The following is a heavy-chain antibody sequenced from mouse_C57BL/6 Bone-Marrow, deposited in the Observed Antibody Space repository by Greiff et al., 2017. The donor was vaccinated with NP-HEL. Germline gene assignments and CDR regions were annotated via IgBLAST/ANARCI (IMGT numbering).Heavy chain of an antibody. CDR1: GYTFTSYG. V-gene: IGHV1-81*01. D-gene: IGHD2-12*01. CDR3: TKYDWGTFAY. CDR2: INPNSGNT. J-gene: IGHJ3*01. Sequence: QVQLQESGAELVRPGASVKLSCKASGYTFTSYGISWVKQRPGQGLEWIGEINPNSGNTYYNEKFKGKATLTADKSSSTAYMELRSLTSEDSAVYFSTKYDWGTFAYWGQGTTVTVSA.